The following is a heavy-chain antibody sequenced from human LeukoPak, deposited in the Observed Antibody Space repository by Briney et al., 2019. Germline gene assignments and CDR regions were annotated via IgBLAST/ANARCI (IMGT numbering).Heavy chain of an antibody. CDR1: GGSISSGGYS. Sequence: SQTLSLTCTVSGGSISSGGYSWSWIRQHPGKGLEWIGYIYYSGSTYYNPSLKSRVTISVDTSKNQFSLKLSSVTAADTAVYYCARGVIVPAATNWFDPWGQGTLVTVSS. CDR3: ARGVIVPAATNWFDP. J-gene: IGHJ5*02. V-gene: IGHV4-31*03. CDR2: IYYSGST. D-gene: IGHD2-2*01.